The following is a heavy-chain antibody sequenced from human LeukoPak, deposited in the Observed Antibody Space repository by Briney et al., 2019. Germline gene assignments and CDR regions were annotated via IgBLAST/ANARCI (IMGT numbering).Heavy chain of an antibody. V-gene: IGHV3-48*04. J-gene: IGHJ5*02. CDR3: ARDPRRGAEPRPNWFDP. CDR2: IRSSSSTI. CDR1: GLTFISYS. D-gene: IGHD1-14*01. Sequence: PGGSLRLSCAASGLTFISYSMNWAGQAPGKGREGVSYIRSSSSTIYYADSVKGRFTISRDNAKNSLYLQMNSLRAEDTAVYYCARDPRRGAEPRPNWFDPWGQGTLVTVSS.